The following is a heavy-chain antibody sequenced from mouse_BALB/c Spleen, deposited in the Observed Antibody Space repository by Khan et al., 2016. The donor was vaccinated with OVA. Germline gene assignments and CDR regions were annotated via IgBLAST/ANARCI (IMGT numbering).Heavy chain of an antibody. J-gene: IGHJ3*01. CDR1: GYTFSSYW. V-gene: IGHV1-9*01. Sequence: QVQLQQSGAELMKPGASVKMSCKATGYTFSSYWIGWVKQRPGHGLEWIAEILPGSGSTNYNEKFKGKATFTADTSSSTAYMQLSSLTSEDSAVYDCARVNYYGSSSWFGYWGQGTLVTVSA. CDR2: ILPGSGST. D-gene: IGHD1-1*01. CDR3: ARVNYYGSSSWFGY.